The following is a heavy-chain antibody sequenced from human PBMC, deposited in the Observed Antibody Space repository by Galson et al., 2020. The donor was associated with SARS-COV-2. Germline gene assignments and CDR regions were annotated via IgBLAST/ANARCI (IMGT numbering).Heavy chain of an antibody. D-gene: IGHD3-10*01. CDR3: ARVIGVREVFVR. Sequence: SETLSLTCTVSGGSISSREYYWSWVRQSPGKGLEWIGYIYYTGSTYYSPSLKSRLTISIDRSKSQFSLNVRSVTAADTAFYYCARVIGVREVFVRWGQGTLVTVSS. CDR2: IYYTGST. V-gene: IGHV4-30-4*01. J-gene: IGHJ4*02. CDR1: GGSISSREYY.